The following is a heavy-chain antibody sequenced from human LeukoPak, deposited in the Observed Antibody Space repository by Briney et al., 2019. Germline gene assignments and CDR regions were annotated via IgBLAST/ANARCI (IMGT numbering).Heavy chain of an antibody. V-gene: IGHV3-30-3*01. Sequence: GGSLRLSCAASGFTFSSYAMHWARQAPGKGLEWVAVISYDGSNKTYADSVKGRFTISRDNSKNTLYLQMNSLRAEDTAVYYCARDRYYYDSSGYWGQTNYYYYYGMDVWGQGTTVTVSS. CDR3: ARDRYYYDSSGYWGQTNYYYYYGMDV. CDR2: ISYDGSNK. CDR1: GFTFSSYA. J-gene: IGHJ6*02. D-gene: IGHD3-22*01.